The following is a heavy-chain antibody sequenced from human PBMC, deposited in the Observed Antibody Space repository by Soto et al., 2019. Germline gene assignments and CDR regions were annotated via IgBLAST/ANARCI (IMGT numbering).Heavy chain of an antibody. J-gene: IGHJ5*02. CDR2: IHTSGDA. CDR3: ARGVNDDA. V-gene: IGHV3-53*01. Sequence: EVKLVESGGGLMSPGGSLRLSCAASGFSVGGNHLSWVRQAPGKGLEWVAVIHTSGDAYYTDSVKGRFTISRDNSKNMVYLQMNSLRDGDTAMYFCARGVNDDAWGQGTLVTVSS. CDR1: GFSVGGNH. D-gene: IGHD2-8*01.